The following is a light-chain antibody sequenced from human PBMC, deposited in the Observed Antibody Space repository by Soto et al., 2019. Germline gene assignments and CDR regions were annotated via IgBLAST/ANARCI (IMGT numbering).Light chain of an antibody. Sequence: EIVLTQSPGTLSLSPGDRATLSCRASQSVSSSYLAWYQQKPGQARVLLIDGASSRVTGFPARFSGSGSGTDFTLTISSLHSDDFAVYYCQQYDNWPWTFGQGTKVDIK. CDR1: QSVSSSY. J-gene: IGKJ1*01. V-gene: IGKV3-15*01. CDR3: QQYDNWPWT. CDR2: GAS.